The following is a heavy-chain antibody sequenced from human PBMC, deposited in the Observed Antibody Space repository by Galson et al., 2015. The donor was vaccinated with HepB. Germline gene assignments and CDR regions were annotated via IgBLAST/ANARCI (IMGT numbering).Heavy chain of an antibody. J-gene: IGHJ6*03. Sequence: ETLSLTCTVSGGSISGYYWSWIRQPAGKGLEWIGRIHTSGSTNYNPFLKSRVTMSVDTSKNQFSLRLSSVTAADTAVYYCAREGDFWSGYPYYCYYYMDVWDKGTTVTVSS. CDR2: IHTSGST. V-gene: IGHV4-4*07. CDR3: AREGDFWSGYPYYCYYYMDV. D-gene: IGHD3-3*01. CDR1: GGSISGYY.